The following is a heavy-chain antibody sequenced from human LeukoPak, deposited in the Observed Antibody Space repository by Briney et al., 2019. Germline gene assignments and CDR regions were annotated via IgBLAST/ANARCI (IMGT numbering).Heavy chain of an antibody. CDR2: ISSGSSTI. Sequence: PGGSLRLSCAASGFIFDYYAMNWVRQAPGKGLEWISYISSGSSTIYYADSVKGRFTVSRDNAKNSLSLQMNGLRAEDTAVYYCATAYSGSYFAHFDYWGQGTLVTVSS. V-gene: IGHV3-48*01. CDR3: ATAYSGSYFAHFDY. CDR1: GFIFDYYA. J-gene: IGHJ4*02. D-gene: IGHD1-26*01.